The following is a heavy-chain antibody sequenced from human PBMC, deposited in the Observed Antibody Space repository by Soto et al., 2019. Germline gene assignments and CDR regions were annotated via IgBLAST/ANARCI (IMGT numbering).Heavy chain of an antibody. J-gene: IGHJ6*03. Sequence: PSETLSLTCTVSGGSISSYYWSWIRQPPGKGLEWIGEINHSGSTNYNPSLKSRVTISVDTSKNQFSLKLSSVTAADTAVYYCARVPVIYYYYYMDVWGKGTTVTVSS. CDR1: GGSISSYY. CDR3: ARVPVIYYYYYMDV. V-gene: IGHV4-34*01. CDR2: INHSGST. D-gene: IGHD2-21*01.